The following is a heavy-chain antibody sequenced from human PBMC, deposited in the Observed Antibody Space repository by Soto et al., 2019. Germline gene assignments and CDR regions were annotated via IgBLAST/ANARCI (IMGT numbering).Heavy chain of an antibody. V-gene: IGHV1-18*01. Sequence: ASVKVSCKTSGFTFNNYGFHWVRQAPGQGLEWVGWISAYNGKTRHAQKFQGRVTMTTDTSTSTAYMELRSLRSDDTAVFYCARRFGDPSSAGGFDYWGQGTLVTVSS. D-gene: IGHD4-17*01. CDR3: ARRFGDPSSAGGFDY. CDR2: ISAYNGKT. CDR1: GFTFNNYG. J-gene: IGHJ4*02.